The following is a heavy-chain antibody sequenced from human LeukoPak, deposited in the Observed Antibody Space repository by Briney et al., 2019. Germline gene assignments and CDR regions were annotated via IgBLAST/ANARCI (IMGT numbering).Heavy chain of an antibody. J-gene: IGHJ5*02. D-gene: IGHD1-26*01. V-gene: IGHV3-21*01. CDR2: ISSSSSYI. CDR3: ARGLLRDNWFDP. Sequence: GGSLRLSCAASGFTFSSYSMNWVRQAPGKGLEWVSSISSSSSYIYYADSVKGRFTISRDNAKNSLYLQMSSLRAEDTAVYYCARGLLRDNWFDPWGQGTLVTVSS. CDR1: GFTFSSYS.